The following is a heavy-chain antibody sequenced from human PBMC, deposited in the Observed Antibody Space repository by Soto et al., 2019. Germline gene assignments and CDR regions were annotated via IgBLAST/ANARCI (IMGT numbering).Heavy chain of an antibody. J-gene: IGHJ4*02. V-gene: IGHV4-59*12. CDR1: SAPITKYY. CDR2: THHSGST. CDR3: ARDFDY. Sequence: SETLSLTCTVSSAPITKYYWGWVRQAPGRGLEWIGFTHHSGSTNYNPSLKSRVTISVDKSKNQFSLKLSSVTAADTAVYYCARDFDYWGQGTLVTVSS.